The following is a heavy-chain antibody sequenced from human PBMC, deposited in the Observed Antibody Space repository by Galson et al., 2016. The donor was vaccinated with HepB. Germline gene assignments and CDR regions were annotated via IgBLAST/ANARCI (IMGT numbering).Heavy chain of an antibody. CDR2: IYPGDFDI. CDR3: ARSLTGSYDFWCAIYNYYAMDV. Sequence: QSGAEVKKPGESLKISCRGSGYTFDSYWIGWVRQMSGRGLEWMGIIYPGDFDIRYSPSFQGQVTISVDKSISTAYLQWSSLTASATAIYYCARSLTGSYDFWCAIYNYYAMDVWGQGTTVIVS. V-gene: IGHV5-51*01. CDR1: GYTFDSYW. J-gene: IGHJ6*02. D-gene: IGHD3-3*01.